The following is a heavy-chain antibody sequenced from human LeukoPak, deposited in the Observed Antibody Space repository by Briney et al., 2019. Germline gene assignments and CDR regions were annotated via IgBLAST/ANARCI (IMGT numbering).Heavy chain of an antibody. CDR3: ARDASGWFGELGYAVDV. CDR2: ISSSSSYI. D-gene: IGHD3-10*01. CDR1: GFTFSSYS. J-gene: IGHJ6*04. V-gene: IGHV3-21*01. Sequence: GSLRLSCAASGFTFSSYSMNWVRQAPGKGLEWVSSISSSSSYIYYADSVKGRFTISRDNAKNSLYLQMYSLRAEDTAVYYCARDASGWFGELGYAVDVWGKGTTVTVSS.